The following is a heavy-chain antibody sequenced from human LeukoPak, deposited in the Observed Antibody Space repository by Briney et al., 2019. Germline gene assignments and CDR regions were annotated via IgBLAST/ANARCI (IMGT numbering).Heavy chain of an antibody. V-gene: IGHV3-48*04. CDR2: ISNTGSVI. Sequence: PGGSLRLSCAASGSTFSSHTMNWVRQAPGKGLEWISYISNTGSVIYYADSVKGRFTISRDNAKNSLYLQMNSLRAEDTAVYYCARNLPAADYWGLGTLVTVSS. CDR3: ARNLPAADY. CDR1: GSTFSSHT. J-gene: IGHJ4*02. D-gene: IGHD2-2*01.